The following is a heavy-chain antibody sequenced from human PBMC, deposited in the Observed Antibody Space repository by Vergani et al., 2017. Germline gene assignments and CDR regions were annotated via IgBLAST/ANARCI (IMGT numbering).Heavy chain of an antibody. D-gene: IGHD3-3*01. CDR3: VFGVVIHFDY. CDR2: IKQDGSEE. V-gene: IGHV3-7*03. CDR1: GFLFSDYW. Sequence: EVQLVESGGGLVQPGGSLRLSCAASGFLFSDYWLNWVRQSPGGGLEWVANIKQDGSEEFYVDSVKGRFTISRDNSKNTLYLQMNSLRAEDTAVYYCVFGVVIHFDYWGQGTLVTVSS. J-gene: IGHJ4*02.